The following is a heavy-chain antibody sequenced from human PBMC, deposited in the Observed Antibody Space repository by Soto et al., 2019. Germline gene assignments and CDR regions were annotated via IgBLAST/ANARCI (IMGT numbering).Heavy chain of an antibody. J-gene: IGHJ4*02. V-gene: IGHV1-18*01. CDR1: GYSFTSYG. CDR2: ISAYNGNT. D-gene: IGHD2-15*01. Sequence: ASVKVSCKASGYSFTSYGISWVRQAPGQGLEWMGWISAYNGNTNYAQKLQGRVTMTTDTSTSTAYMELRSLRSDDTAVYYCVVAAHPYYFAFSAQGTLVTVTS. CDR3: VVAAHPYYFAF.